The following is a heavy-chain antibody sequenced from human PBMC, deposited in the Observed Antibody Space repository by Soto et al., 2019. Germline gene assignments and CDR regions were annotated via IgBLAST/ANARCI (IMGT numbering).Heavy chain of an antibody. CDR3: AKSLGYCGGGSCFDYYYYMDV. CDR1: GFNFRNYV. Sequence: EVQLLESGGGLVHPGGSLRLSCAASGFNFRNYVMSWVRQAPGKGLEWVSDISGNSAATYYADSVKGRFSISRDNSKNTLFLRVASLRAEDTAVYRCAKSLGYCGGGSCFDYYYYMDVWGKGTTVTVSS. V-gene: IGHV3-23*01. J-gene: IGHJ6*03. D-gene: IGHD2-15*01. CDR2: ISGNSAAT.